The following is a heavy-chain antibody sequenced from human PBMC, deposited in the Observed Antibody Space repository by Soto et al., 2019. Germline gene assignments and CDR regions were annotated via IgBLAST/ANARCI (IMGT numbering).Heavy chain of an antibody. CDR3: ARTRFGAVAGT. CDR1: GYTFTSYD. CDR2: MNPYSGNT. D-gene: IGHD6-19*01. Sequence: QVQLVQSGAEVKKPGASVKVSCKTSGYTFTSYDIHWVRQATGQGPEWMGWMNPYSGNTVYAQKFQGRIIMNRNTSMSTADMELSSLRSEDTAVYYCARTRFGAVAGTWGQGTLVTVSS. V-gene: IGHV1-8*01. J-gene: IGHJ5*02.